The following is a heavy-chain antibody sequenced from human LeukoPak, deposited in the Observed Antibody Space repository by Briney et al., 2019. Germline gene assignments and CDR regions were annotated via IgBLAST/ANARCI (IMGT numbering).Heavy chain of an antibody. J-gene: IGHJ4*02. D-gene: IGHD5-18*01. CDR2: IYNSGST. Sequence: SETLSLTCTVSGGSFSSGIYYWSWIRQPPGKGLEWIGYIYNSGSTNYNPSLKSRVTISVDTSKNQFSLKLSSVTAADTAVYYCARAGTAMVTVDYWGQGTLVTVSS. CDR1: GGSFSSGIYY. CDR3: ARAGTAMVTVDY. V-gene: IGHV4-61*01.